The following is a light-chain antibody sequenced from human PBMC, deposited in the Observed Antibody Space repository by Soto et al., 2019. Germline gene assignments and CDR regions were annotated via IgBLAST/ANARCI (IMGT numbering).Light chain of an antibody. CDR3: CSYEGSSTSYV. V-gene: IGLV2-23*01. CDR1: SSDVGSYNL. CDR2: EGS. Sequence: QSVLTQPASVSGSPVQSITISCTGTSSDVGSYNLVSWYQQHPGKAPKLMIYEGSKRPSGVSNRFSGSKSGNTASLTISGIQAEDEADYYCCSYEGSSTSYVFGTGTKVTVL. J-gene: IGLJ1*01.